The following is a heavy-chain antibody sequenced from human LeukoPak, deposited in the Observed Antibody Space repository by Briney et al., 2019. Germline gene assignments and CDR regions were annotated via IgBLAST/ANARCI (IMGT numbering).Heavy chain of an antibody. CDR3: ARAYSRSYSHFDD. D-gene: IGHD1-26*01. CDR2: IYTSGST. Sequence: SETLSLTCTVSGGSISGYYWSWIRQPPGKGLEWIGYIYTSGSTNYNPSLKGRVTISVDTSKNQFSLRLSSVTAADTAMYFCARAYSRSYSHFDDWGQGTLVTVSS. J-gene: IGHJ4*02. CDR1: GGSISGYY. V-gene: IGHV4-4*09.